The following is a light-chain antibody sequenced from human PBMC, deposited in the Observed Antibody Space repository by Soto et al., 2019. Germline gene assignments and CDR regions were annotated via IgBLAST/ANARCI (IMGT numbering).Light chain of an antibody. V-gene: IGKV3-20*01. CDR3: QQYGSSPRT. J-gene: IGKJ1*01. CDR1: QSVSSSY. CDR2: GAS. Sequence: EIVLTQSTGALSLSPGERATLSCGASQSVSSSYLAWYQQKPGQAPRLLIYGASTRATGIPDRFSGSGSGTDFTLTISRLETEDFAVYYCQQYGSSPRTFGQGTKVEIK.